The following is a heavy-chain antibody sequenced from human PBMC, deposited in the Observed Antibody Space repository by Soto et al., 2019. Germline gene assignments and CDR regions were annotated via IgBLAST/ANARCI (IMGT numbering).Heavy chain of an antibody. CDR2: ISYDGSNK. CDR3: APWFGAFDY. Sequence: QVQLVESGGGVVQPGRSLRLSCAASGFTFSSYGMHWVRQAPGKGLEWVAVISYDGSNKYYADSVKGRFTISRDNSKNKLYLQMNSVRAEDTAVYYCAPWFGAFDYWGQGTLVTVSS. V-gene: IGHV3-30*03. CDR1: GFTFSSYG. D-gene: IGHD3-10*01. J-gene: IGHJ4*02.